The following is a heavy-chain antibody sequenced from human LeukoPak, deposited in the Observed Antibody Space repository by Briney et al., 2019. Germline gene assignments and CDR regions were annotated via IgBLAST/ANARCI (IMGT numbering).Heavy chain of an antibody. CDR1: GFTFSNYS. CDR2: ISSSSSTI. Sequence: TGGSLRLSCAASGFTFSNYSMNWVRQAPGKGLEWVSYISSSSSTIYYADSVKGRFTISRDNAKNSMFLQMNSLRAGDTAVYYCAKDPDYYYYYMDVWGKGTTVTVSS. J-gene: IGHJ6*03. V-gene: IGHV3-48*04. CDR3: AKDPDYYYYYMDV.